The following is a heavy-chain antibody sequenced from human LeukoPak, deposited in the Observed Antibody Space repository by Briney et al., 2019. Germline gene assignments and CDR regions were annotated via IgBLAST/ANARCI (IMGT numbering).Heavy chain of an antibody. V-gene: IGHV5-51*01. CDR1: GYSFTSYW. D-gene: IGHD3-10*01. Sequence: GESLKISCKGSGYSFTSYWIGWVRQMPGEGLEWMGIIYPGDSDTRYSPSFQGRVTISADKSISTAYLQWSSLKASDTAMYYCAGTMVRGEDAFDIWGQGTMVTVSS. CDR2: IYPGDSDT. CDR3: AGTMVRGEDAFDI. J-gene: IGHJ3*02.